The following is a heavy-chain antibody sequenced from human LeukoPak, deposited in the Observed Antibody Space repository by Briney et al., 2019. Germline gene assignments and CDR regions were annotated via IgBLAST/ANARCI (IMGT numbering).Heavy chain of an antibody. CDR3: VRDLGRYLTLDF. D-gene: IGHD3-10*01. J-gene: IGHJ4*02. CDR2: ISCRGTII. V-gene: IGHV3-48*03. CDR1: GFTFSSYA. Sequence: GGSLRLSCAASGFTFSSYAMNWVRRAPGKGLEWVAYISCRGTIIYYADSVKGRFTISRDNPKNTLYLQMNSLRVEDTAVYYCVRDLGRYLTLDFWGQGTLVTVSS.